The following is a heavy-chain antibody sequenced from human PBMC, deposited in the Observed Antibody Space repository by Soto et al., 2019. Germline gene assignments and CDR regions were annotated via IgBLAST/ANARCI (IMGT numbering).Heavy chain of an antibody. CDR3: AKDWIKPWSFDY. CDR2: ISHDGSSK. V-gene: IGHV3-30*18. CDR1: GFIFRSSG. J-gene: IGHJ4*02. D-gene: IGHD2-2*03. Sequence: GESLKITCAASGFIFRSSGMHWVRQAPGKGLEWVAAISHDGSSKSYGDSVKGRLTISRDTSKNTLYLQMDSLSAEDTAVYYCAKDWIKPWSFDYWGQGALVTVSS.